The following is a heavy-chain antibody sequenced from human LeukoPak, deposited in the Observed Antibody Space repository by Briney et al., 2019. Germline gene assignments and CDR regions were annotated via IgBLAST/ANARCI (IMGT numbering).Heavy chain of an antibody. D-gene: IGHD2-2*01. CDR2: INSDGSST. CDR3: AKDYYSSTLGGFDY. J-gene: IGHJ4*02. Sequence: GGSLRLSCAASGFTFSSYWMHWVRQAPGKGLVWVSRINSDGSSTSYADSVKGRFTISRDNAKNSLYLQMNSLRPEDTALYYCAKDYYSSTLGGFDYWGQGTLVTVSS. V-gene: IGHV3-74*01. CDR1: GFTFSSYW.